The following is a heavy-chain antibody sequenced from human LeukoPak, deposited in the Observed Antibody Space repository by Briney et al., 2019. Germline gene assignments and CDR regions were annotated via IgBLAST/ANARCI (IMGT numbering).Heavy chain of an antibody. Sequence: PGGSLRLFCAASGFTFSSYSMNWVRQAPGKGLEGVSYISSSSSTIYYADSVKGRFTISRDNAKNSLYLQMNSLRDEDTAVYYCARDGTSCYFSSCYYYYYMDVWGKGTTVTVSS. D-gene: IGHD2-2*01. CDR1: GFTFSSYS. J-gene: IGHJ6*03. CDR2: ISSSSSTI. V-gene: IGHV3-48*02. CDR3: ARDGTSCYFSSCYYYYYMDV.